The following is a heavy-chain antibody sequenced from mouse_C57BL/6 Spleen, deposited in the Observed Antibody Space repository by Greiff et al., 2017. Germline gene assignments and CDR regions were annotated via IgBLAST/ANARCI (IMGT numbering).Heavy chain of an antibody. Sequence: EVMLVESGAELVRPGASVKLSCTASGFNIKDDYMHWVKQRPEQGLEWIGWIDPENGDTEYASKFQGKATITADTSSNTAYLQLSSLTSEDTAVYYCTTGGSRFAYWGQGTLVTVSA. V-gene: IGHV14-4*01. CDR1: GFNIKDDY. CDR2: IDPENGDT. CDR3: TTGGSRFAY. J-gene: IGHJ3*01.